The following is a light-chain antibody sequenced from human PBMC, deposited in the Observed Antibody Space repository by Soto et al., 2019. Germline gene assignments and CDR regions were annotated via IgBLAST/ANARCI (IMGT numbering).Light chain of an antibody. CDR1: SGNIASNY. Sequence: NFMLTQPHSVSESPGKTVTISCTRNSGNIASNYVQWYQQRPGSSPTTVIYEDNQRPSGVPDRFSGSIDSSSNSASLIISGLKTEDEADYYCQSNDGSIVVFGGGTKLTVL. CDR2: EDN. V-gene: IGLV6-57*01. CDR3: QSNDGSIVV. J-gene: IGLJ2*01.